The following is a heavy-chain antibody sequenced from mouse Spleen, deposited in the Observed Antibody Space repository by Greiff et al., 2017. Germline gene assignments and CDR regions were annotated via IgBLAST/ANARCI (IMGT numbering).Heavy chain of an antibody. Sequence: QVQLQQPGAELVKPGASVKLSCKASGYTFTSYWMHWVKQRPGQGLEWIGMIHPNSGSTNYNEKFKSKATLTVDKSSSTAYMQLSSLTSEDSAVYYCARSLYGKRGYFDVWGAGTTVTVSS. CDR2: IHPNSGST. V-gene: IGHV1-64*01. CDR1: GYTFTSYW. J-gene: IGHJ1*01. CDR3: ARSLYGKRGYFDV. D-gene: IGHD2-1*01.